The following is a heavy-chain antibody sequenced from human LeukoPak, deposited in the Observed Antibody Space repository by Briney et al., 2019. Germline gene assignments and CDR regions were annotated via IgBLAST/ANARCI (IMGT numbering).Heavy chain of an antibody. CDR2: MNPNSGNT. CDR3: ARAQTSTYYYDSSGYSNDAFDI. V-gene: IGHV1-8*01. Sequence: GASVTVSCKASGYTFTSYDINWVRQAPGQGLEWMGWMNPNSGNTGYAQKFQGRVTITRNTSISTAYMELSSLRSDDTAVYYCARAQTSTYYYDSSGYSNDAFDIWGQGTMVTVSS. CDR1: GYTFTSYD. D-gene: IGHD3-22*01. J-gene: IGHJ3*02.